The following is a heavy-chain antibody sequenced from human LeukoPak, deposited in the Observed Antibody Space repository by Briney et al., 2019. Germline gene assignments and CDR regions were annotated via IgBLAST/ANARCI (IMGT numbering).Heavy chain of an antibody. CDR1: GGSISSYY. D-gene: IGHD3-22*01. Sequence: SETLSLTRTVSGGSISSYYWSWIRQPPGKGLEWIGYIYYSGSTNYNPSLKSRVTISVDTSKNQFSLKLSSVTAADTAVYYCARGRYYYDSSGYMYYFDYWGQGTLVTVSS. V-gene: IGHV4-59*01. CDR2: IYYSGST. J-gene: IGHJ4*02. CDR3: ARGRYYYDSSGYMYYFDY.